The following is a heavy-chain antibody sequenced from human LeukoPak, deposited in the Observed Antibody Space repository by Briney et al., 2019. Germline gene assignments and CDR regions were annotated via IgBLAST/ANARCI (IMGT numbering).Heavy chain of an antibody. V-gene: IGHV1-18*01. CDR1: GYTFTSYG. J-gene: IGHJ4*02. Sequence: ASVKVSCKASGYTFTSYGISWVRQAPGQGLQWMGWISASNGNTNYAQKLQGSVTMTTDTSTSTAYMELRSLRSDDTAVYYCARSPGGYYDSSGYYLFDYWGQGTLVTVSS. D-gene: IGHD3-22*01. CDR2: ISASNGNT. CDR3: ARSPGGYYDSSGYYLFDY.